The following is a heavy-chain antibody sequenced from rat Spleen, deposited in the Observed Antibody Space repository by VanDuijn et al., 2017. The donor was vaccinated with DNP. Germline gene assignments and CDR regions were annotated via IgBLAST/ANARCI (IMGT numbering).Heavy chain of an antibody. J-gene: IGHJ2*01. D-gene: IGHD1-12*02. V-gene: IGHV5-22*01. CDR2: ISYDGAS. CDR3: VRPHHYAGSYPRY. CDR1: GFTFSDYY. Sequence: EVQLVESGGGLVQPGRSLKLSCAASGFTFSDYYLAWVRQGPTKGLEWVAYISYDGASYYRDSVKGRVTISRDNAKSTLYLQMNSLRSEDMATYFCVRPHHYAGSYPRYWGQGVMVTVSS.